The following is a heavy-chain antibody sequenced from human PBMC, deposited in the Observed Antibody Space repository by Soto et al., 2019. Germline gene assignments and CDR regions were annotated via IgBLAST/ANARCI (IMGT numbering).Heavy chain of an antibody. D-gene: IGHD3-10*01. CDR1: GESFSGYY. Sequence: SETLALTCAVYGESFSGYYWSWIRQPPGKGLEWIGEINHSGSTNYNPSLKSRVTISVDTSKNQFSLKLSSVTAADTAVYYCARGPVTMVRGVMTRVYGMDVWGQGTTVTVSS. V-gene: IGHV4-34*01. CDR2: INHSGST. CDR3: ARGPVTMVRGVMTRVYGMDV. J-gene: IGHJ6*02.